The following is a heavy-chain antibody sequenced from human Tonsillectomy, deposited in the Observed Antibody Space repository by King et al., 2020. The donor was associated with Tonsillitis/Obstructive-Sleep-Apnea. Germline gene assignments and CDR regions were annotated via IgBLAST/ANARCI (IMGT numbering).Heavy chain of an antibody. CDR2: ISSSGSTT. J-gene: IGHJ4*02. CDR1: GFTLSSYE. D-gene: IGHD2-15*01. V-gene: IGHV3-48*03. CDR3: ARDVGLRRHYFDY. Sequence: EVQLVESGGGLIQPGGSLRLSCAASGFTLSSYEMNWVRQAPGKGLEWVSYISSSGSTTYYADSVKGRFTISRDNAKNSLYLQMNSLRAEDTAVYYCARDVGLRRHYFDYWGQGTLVTVSS.